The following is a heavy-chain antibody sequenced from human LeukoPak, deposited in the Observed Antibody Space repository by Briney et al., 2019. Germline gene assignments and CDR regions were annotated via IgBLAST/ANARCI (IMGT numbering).Heavy chain of an antibody. J-gene: IGHJ4*02. V-gene: IGHV3-21*06. CDR1: GFAFNTYA. CDR3: ARDRPTCSSRVFLVQ. Sequence: PGGSLRLSCAASGFAFNTYAMTWVRQAPGKGLEWVSSVSSGSTYIYYADSVRGRFSISRDNAKSSLYLQLNNLRAEDTAVYYCARDRPTCSSRVFLVQWGQATLVAVSS. CDR2: VSSGSTYI. D-gene: IGHD3-10*02.